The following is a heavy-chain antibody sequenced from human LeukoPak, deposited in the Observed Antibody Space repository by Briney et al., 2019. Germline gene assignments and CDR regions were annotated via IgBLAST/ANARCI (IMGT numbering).Heavy chain of an antibody. V-gene: IGHV4-59*08. CDR1: GGSISSYY. CDR3: ARRFGTTTVAYDAFDI. D-gene: IGHD4-23*01. Sequence: SETLSLTCTVSGGSISSYYWSWIRQPPGKGLEWIGYIYYSGSTNYNPSLKSRVTISVDTSKNQFSLKLSSVTAADTAVYYCARRFGTTTVAYDAFDIWGQGTMVTVSS. J-gene: IGHJ3*02. CDR2: IYYSGST.